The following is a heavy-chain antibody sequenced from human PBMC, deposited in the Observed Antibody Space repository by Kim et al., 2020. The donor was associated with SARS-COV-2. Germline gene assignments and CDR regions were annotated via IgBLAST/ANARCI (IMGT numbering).Heavy chain of an antibody. Sequence: GGSLRLSCAASGFTFSSYSMNWVRQAPGKGLEWVSSISSSSSYIYYADSVKGRFTISRDNAKNSLYLQMNSLRAEDTAVYYCARDREGESHLWFGELLQYYYYYGMDVWGQGTTVTVSS. CDR2: ISSSSSYI. V-gene: IGHV3-21*01. J-gene: IGHJ6*02. CDR1: GFTFSSYS. CDR3: ARDREGESHLWFGELLQYYYYYGMDV. D-gene: IGHD3-10*01.